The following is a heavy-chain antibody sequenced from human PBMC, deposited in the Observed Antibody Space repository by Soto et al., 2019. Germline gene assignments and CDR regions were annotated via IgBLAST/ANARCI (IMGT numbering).Heavy chain of an antibody. Sequence: GASVKVSCKASGGTFSSYAISWVRQAPGQGLEWMGGIIPIFGTANYAQKFQGRVTITADESTSTAYMELSSLRSEDTAVYYCARANGLTGIAARYGYYYGMDVWGHGTTVTVSS. D-gene: IGHD6-6*01. J-gene: IGHJ6*02. V-gene: IGHV1-69*13. CDR1: GGTFSSYA. CDR3: ARANGLTGIAARYGYYYGMDV. CDR2: IIPIFGTA.